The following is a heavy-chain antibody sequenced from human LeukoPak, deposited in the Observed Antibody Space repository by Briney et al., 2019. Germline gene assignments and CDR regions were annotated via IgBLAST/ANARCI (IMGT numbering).Heavy chain of an antibody. CDR3: ARDRGLRYFDWLFTY. CDR2: IKQDGSEK. Sequence: GGSLRLSCAASGFTFSSYWMSWVRQAPGEGLEWVANIKQDGSEKYYVDSVKGRFTISRDNAKNSLYLQMNSLRAEDTAVYYCARDRGLRYFDWLFTYWGQGTLVTVSS. CDR1: GFTFSSYW. D-gene: IGHD3-9*01. J-gene: IGHJ4*02. V-gene: IGHV3-7*01.